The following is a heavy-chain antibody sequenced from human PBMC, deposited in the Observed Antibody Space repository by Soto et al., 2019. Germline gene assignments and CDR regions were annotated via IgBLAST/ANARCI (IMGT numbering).Heavy chain of an antibody. CDR2: ISYDGSNK. D-gene: IGHD4-17*01. V-gene: IGHV3-30*18. J-gene: IGHJ6*02. Sequence: QPGGSLRLSCAASGFTFSSYGMHWVRQAPGKGLEWVAVISYDGSNKYYADSVKGRFTISRDNSKNTLYLQMNSLRAEDTAVYYCAKDRVTNPRAERYYYYYGMDVWGQGTTVTVSS. CDR3: AKDRVTNPRAERYYYYYGMDV. CDR1: GFTFSSYG.